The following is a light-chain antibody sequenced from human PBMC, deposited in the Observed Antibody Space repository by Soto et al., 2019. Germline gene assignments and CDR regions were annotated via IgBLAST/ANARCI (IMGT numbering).Light chain of an antibody. CDR3: QVWDSSSDPLYV. Sequence: SYELTQPPSVSVAPGQTARITCGGNNFGSKSVHWYQQKPGQAPVLVVYDDSDRPSGIPERFSGSNSGNTATLTISRVEAGDEADYYCQVWDSSSDPLYVFGTGTKLTVL. V-gene: IGLV3-21*02. J-gene: IGLJ1*01. CDR1: NFGSKS. CDR2: DDS.